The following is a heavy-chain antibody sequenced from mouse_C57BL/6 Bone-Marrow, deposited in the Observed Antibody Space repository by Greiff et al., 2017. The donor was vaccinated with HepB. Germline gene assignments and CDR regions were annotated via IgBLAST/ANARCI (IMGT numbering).Heavy chain of an antibody. CDR2: IWWDDDK. Sequence: QVTLKESGPGILQPSQTLSLTCSFSGFSLSTFGMGVGWIRQPSGKGLEWLAHIWWDDDKYYNPAQKSRHTISKDTSKNQVFLKIANVDTADTATYYCARIEIYYDYPGFDYWGQGTTLTVSS. J-gene: IGHJ2*01. V-gene: IGHV8-8*01. CDR3: ARIEIYYDYPGFDY. D-gene: IGHD2-4*01. CDR1: GFSLSTFGMG.